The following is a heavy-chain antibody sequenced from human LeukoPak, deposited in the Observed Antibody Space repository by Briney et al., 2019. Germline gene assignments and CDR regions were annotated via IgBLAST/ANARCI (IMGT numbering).Heavy chain of an antibody. D-gene: IGHD3-16*02. V-gene: IGHV4-59*08. J-gene: IGHJ4*02. Sequence: SETLSPTCTVSGGSISSYYWSWIRQPPGKGLEWIGYIYYTGNANYNPSLKSRLNISVDTSKNQLSLKLTSVTAADTAVYYCARHPPGYRLDYWGQGILVTVSS. CDR3: ARHPPGYRLDY. CDR2: IYYTGNA. CDR1: GGSISSYY.